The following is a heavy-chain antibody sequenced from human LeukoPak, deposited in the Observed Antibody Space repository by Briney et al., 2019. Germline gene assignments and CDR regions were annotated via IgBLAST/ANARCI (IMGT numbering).Heavy chain of an antibody. CDR2: ISAYNGNT. CDR1: GYTFTSYG. V-gene: IGHV1-18*04. CDR3: ARDSLGYCSNTSCSIPHY. Sequence: GASVKVSCKASGYTFTSYGISWVRQAPGQGLEWMGWISAYNGNTNYAQKLQGRVTMTTDTSTSTAYMELRSLRSDDTAVYYCARDSLGYCSNTSCSIPHYWGQGTLVTVSS. D-gene: IGHD2-2*01. J-gene: IGHJ4*02.